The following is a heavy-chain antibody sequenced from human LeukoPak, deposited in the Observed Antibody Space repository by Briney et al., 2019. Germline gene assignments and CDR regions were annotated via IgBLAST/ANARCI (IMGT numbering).Heavy chain of an antibody. D-gene: IGHD3-10*01. CDR1: GFTFSSYA. Sequence: GGSLRLSCAASGFTFSSYAMSWVRQAPGKGLEWVSAISGSGGSTYYADSVKGRFTISRDNSKNTLYLQMNSLRAEDTDGYYCAKTARGLRGVKYYFDYWGQGTLVTVSS. V-gene: IGHV3-23*01. J-gene: IGHJ4*02. CDR3: AKTARGLRGVKYYFDY. CDR2: ISGSGGST.